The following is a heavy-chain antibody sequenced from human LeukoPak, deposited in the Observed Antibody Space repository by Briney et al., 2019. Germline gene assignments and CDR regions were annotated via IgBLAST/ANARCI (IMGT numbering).Heavy chain of an antibody. CDR2: INHSGST. V-gene: IGHV4-34*01. J-gene: IGHJ4*02. D-gene: IGHD3-9*01. Sequence: PSETLSLTCAVYGVSFSGYYWSWIRQPPGKGLEWIGEINHSGSTNYNPSLKSRVTISVDTYKNQFSLKLSSVTAADTAVYYCARDGYFDWLSPQKYFDYWGQGTLVTVSS. CDR3: ARDGYFDWLSPQKYFDY. CDR1: GVSFSGYY.